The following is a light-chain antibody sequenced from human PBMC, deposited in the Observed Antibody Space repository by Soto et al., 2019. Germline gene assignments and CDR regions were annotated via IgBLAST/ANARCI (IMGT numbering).Light chain of an antibody. V-gene: IGLV2-14*01. CDR3: SSYTSSTTFV. CDR1: SSDVGGYNY. Sequence: SALPQPASVSGSPGQSITISCTGTSSDVGGYNYVSWYQQHPGKAPKLMIYYVINRPSGVSNRFSGSKSGNTASLTISGLQAEDEADYYCSSYTSSTTFVFGTGTKVTVL. J-gene: IGLJ1*01. CDR2: YVI.